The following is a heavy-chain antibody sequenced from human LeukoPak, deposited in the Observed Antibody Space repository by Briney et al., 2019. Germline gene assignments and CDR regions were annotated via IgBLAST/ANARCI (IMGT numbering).Heavy chain of an antibody. Sequence: SETLSLTCTVSGGSISSSSWSWIRQPPGKGLEWIGFIYTSGSTNYNPSLKSRVTISLDKSKNQFSLKLSSVTAADTAVYHCARRWDTGTLDVWGKGTTVTVSS. CDR1: GGSISSSS. V-gene: IGHV4-4*09. CDR2: IYTSGST. J-gene: IGHJ6*04. CDR3: ARRWDTGTLDV. D-gene: IGHD5-18*01.